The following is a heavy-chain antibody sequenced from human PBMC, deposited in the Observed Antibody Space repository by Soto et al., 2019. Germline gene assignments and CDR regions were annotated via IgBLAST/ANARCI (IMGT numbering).Heavy chain of an antibody. CDR1: GGTFSNYA. Sequence: GASVKVSCKASGGTFSNYAISWVRQAPGQGLEWTGGIIPILDAVFYAPKFQGRVTITADESTSTAYIQLSSLRSEDTVMYYCARDRNFYGSGSSPPDFGYWRQGTLVTVSS. CDR2: IIPILDAV. CDR3: ARDRNFYGSGSSPPDFGY. J-gene: IGHJ4*02. V-gene: IGHV1-69*13. D-gene: IGHD3-10*01.